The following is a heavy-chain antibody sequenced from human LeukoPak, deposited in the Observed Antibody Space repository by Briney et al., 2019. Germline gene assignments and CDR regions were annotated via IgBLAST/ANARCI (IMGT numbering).Heavy chain of an antibody. J-gene: IGHJ3*02. V-gene: IGHV4-59*08. D-gene: IGHD5-24*01. CDR3: ARHGGESLVAKILYAFDI. CDR2: IHYSGTT. Sequence: SETLSLTCSVSGCSVRSYSWSWIRQPPGKGLEWIGYIHYSGTTNYNPSLKSRVIISVETTKNQFSLKLSSVTAADTAVYYCARHGGESLVAKILYAFDIWGQGTMVTVSS. CDR1: GCSVRSYS.